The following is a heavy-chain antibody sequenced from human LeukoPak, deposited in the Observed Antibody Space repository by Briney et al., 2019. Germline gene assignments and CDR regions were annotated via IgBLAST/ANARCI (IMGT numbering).Heavy chain of an antibody. D-gene: IGHD6-13*01. Sequence: QAGGSLRLSCAASGFTFSSYEMNWVRQAPGKGLEWVSYISSSGSTIYYADSVKGRFTISRDNAKNSLYLQMNSLRAEDTAVYYCARVRTAGDFDYWGQGTLVTVSS. CDR1: GFTFSSYE. J-gene: IGHJ4*02. CDR2: ISSSGSTI. V-gene: IGHV3-48*03. CDR3: ARVRTAGDFDY.